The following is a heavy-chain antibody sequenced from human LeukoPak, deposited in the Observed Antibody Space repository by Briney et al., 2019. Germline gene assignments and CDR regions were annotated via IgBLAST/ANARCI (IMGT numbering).Heavy chain of an antibody. D-gene: IGHD5-18*01. CDR2: INPNSGGT. CDR1: GYTFTSYG. CDR3: ARDQEGGYRDWYFDL. V-gene: IGHV1-2*02. J-gene: IGHJ2*01. Sequence: ASVKVSCKASGYTFTSYGISWVRQAPGQGLEWMGWINPNSGGTNYAQKFQGRVTMTRDTSTSTAYMELSRLRSDDTAVYYCARDQEGGYRDWYFDLWGRGTLVTVSS.